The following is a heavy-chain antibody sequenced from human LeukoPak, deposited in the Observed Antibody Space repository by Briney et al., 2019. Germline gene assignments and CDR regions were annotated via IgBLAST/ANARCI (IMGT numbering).Heavy chain of an antibody. Sequence: SETLSLTCAVYGGSFSGYYWSWIRQPPGKGLEWIGEINHSGSTNYNPSLKSRVTISVDTSKNQFSLKLSSVTAADTAVYYCAKDDYYDSSGYDYWGQGTLVTVSS. V-gene: IGHV4-34*01. CDR2: INHSGST. CDR3: AKDDYYDSSGYDY. J-gene: IGHJ4*02. D-gene: IGHD3-22*01. CDR1: GGSFSGYY.